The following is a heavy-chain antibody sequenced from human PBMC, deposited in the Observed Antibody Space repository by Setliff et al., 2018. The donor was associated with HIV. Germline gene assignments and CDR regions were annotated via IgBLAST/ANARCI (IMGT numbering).Heavy chain of an antibody. J-gene: IGHJ3*02. CDR1: GGIFSTYS. D-gene: IGHD1-26*01. CDR3: AKDTVSGSYYRRAFDI. CDR2: IITVLGIS. Sequence: ASVKVSCKTSGGIFSTYSISWVRQAPGQGLEWMGGIITVLGISNYAQRFQGRVTITADESTSTVYMELSSLRSEDTAIYYCAKDTVSGSYYRRAFDIWGQGTRVTVSS. V-gene: IGHV1-69*10.